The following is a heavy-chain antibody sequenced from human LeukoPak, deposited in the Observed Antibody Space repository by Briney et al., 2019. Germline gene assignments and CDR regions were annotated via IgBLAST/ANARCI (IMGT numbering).Heavy chain of an antibody. J-gene: IGHJ4*02. V-gene: IGHV1-18*01. CDR3: ARSPARGYDILTGYNDY. D-gene: IGHD3-9*01. CDR1: GYTFTSYG. Sequence: ASVKVSCKASGYTFTSYGISWVRQAPGQGLEWMGWISGYNGNTNYAQKVQGRVTMTTDTSTSTAYMELRSLRSDDTAVYYCARSPARGYDILTGYNDYWGQGTLVTVSS. CDR2: ISGYNGNT.